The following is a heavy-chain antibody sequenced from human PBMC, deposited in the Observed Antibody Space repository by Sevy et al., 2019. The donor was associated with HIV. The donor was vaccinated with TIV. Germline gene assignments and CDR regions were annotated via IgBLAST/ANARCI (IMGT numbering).Heavy chain of an antibody. D-gene: IGHD2-2*01. Sequence: ASVKVSCKASGGTFSSYAISWVRQAPGQGLEWMGGIIPIFGTANYAQKFQGRVTITADESTSTAYMELSSLRSEDTAVYYCARDRAIRDYYYYMDVWGKGTTVTVSS. CDR2: IIPIFGTA. CDR3: ARDRAIRDYYYYMDV. J-gene: IGHJ6*03. CDR1: GGTFSSYA. V-gene: IGHV1-69*13.